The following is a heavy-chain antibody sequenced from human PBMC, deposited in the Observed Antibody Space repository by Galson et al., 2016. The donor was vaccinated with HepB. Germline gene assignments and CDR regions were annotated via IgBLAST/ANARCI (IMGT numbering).Heavy chain of an antibody. V-gene: IGHV1-46*02. CDR2: IKPSGGNT. Sequence: VKVSCKASGYTFNTYNMHWVRQAPGQGLEWMGIIKPSGGNTIYAQKFQDRITMTRDTSTSTVYMELISLRSEDTAVYYCARELDLSFYFDYWGQGTLLTVSS. J-gene: IGHJ4*02. D-gene: IGHD3-16*02. CDR3: ARELDLSFYFDY. CDR1: GYTFNTYN.